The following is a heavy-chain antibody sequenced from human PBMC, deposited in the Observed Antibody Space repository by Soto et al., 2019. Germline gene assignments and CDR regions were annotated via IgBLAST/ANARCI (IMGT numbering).Heavy chain of an antibody. CDR3: ARENYYGSGSYYRDAFDI. CDR2: IIPMSGTA. V-gene: IGHV1-69*13. Sequence: SVKVSCKASGGTFSSYGIHCVRQAPGQGLEWMGGIIPMSGTANYAQKFQGRVAISVDESTRAAYMELSSLRSEDTAMYYCARENYYGSGSYYRDAFDIWGQGTMVTVSS. CDR1: GGTFSSYG. D-gene: IGHD3-10*01. J-gene: IGHJ3*02.